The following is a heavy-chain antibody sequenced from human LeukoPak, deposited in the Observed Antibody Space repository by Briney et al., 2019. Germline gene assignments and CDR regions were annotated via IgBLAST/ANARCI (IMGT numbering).Heavy chain of an antibody. CDR1: GGSISGYY. D-gene: IGHD5-24*01. Sequence: SETLSLPCTVSGGSISGYYWSWIRQPPGQGLDYIGYFSNSGTFSYKPSLQSRVSMSMDKSKNQFFLRLTSVTAADTAVYYCARVRTYDGYNFIDFWGRGTLVAVSS. J-gene: IGHJ4*02. V-gene: IGHV4-59*08. CDR3: ARVRTYDGYNFIDF. CDR2: FSNSGTF.